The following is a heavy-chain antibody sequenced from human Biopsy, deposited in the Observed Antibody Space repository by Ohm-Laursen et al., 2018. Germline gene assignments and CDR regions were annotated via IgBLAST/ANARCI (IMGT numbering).Heavy chain of an antibody. Sequence: GVSVKVSCKAPGGTFSNYGVNWVRQAPGQGLEWLGGNIPILGTGNYAQKFQDRVTVAADTSTSTATMELRSLRSDDTAVYYCATKLTGYFHHWGQGILVIVSS. CDR1: GGTFSNYG. D-gene: IGHD3-9*01. J-gene: IGHJ1*01. V-gene: IGHV1-69*06. CDR3: ATKLTGYFHH. CDR2: NIPILGTG.